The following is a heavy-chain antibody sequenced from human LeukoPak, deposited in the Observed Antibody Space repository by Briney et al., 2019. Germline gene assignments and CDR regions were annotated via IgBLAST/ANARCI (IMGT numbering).Heavy chain of an antibody. D-gene: IGHD3-10*01. CDR3: ARDMSPFSYYYGSGSSGWFDP. V-gene: IGHV4-34*01. CDR2: INHSGST. CDR1: GGSFSGYY. J-gene: IGHJ5*02. Sequence: PSETLSLTCAVYGGSFSGYYWSWIRQPPGKGLEWIGEINHSGSTNYNPSLKSRVTISVDTSKNQFSLKLSSVTAADTAVYYCARDMSPFSYYYGSGSSGWFDPWGQGTLVTVSS.